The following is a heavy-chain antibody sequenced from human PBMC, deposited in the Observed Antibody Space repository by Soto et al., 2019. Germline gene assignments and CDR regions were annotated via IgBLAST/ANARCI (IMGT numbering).Heavy chain of an antibody. V-gene: IGHV3-30*03. CDR3: ARAYYFGSGTSYTLYY. CDR1: GFTFSNYG. CDR2: ISDDGVSK. D-gene: IGHD3-10*01. J-gene: IGHJ4*02. Sequence: WGSLRLSCAASGFTFSNYGIHFFGQSPFKGLEWVAVISDDGVSKYYADSVQGRFTISRDNSESAVFLQMNSLRPDDTALYFCARAYYFGSGTSYTLYYWGQGTQVTVSS.